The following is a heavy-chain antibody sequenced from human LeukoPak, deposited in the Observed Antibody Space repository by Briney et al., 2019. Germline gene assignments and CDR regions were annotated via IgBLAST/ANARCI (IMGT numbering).Heavy chain of an antibody. J-gene: IGHJ4*02. V-gene: IGHV4-4*07. CDR2: IYTSGST. CDR3: ARHSGNAFSYYFDY. CDR1: GGSISSYY. Sequence: PSETLSLTCTVSGGSISSYYWSWIRQPAGKGLEWIGRIYTSGSTNYNPSLKSRVTISVDTSKNQFSLKLSSVTAADTAVYYCARHSGNAFSYYFDYWGQGTLVTVSS. D-gene: IGHD5-12*01.